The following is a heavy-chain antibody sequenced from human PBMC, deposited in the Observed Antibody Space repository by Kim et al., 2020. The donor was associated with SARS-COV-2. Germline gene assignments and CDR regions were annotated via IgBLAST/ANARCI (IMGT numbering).Heavy chain of an antibody. J-gene: IGHJ4*02. CDR1: GFTFSSYG. CDR2: IWYDGSNK. Sequence: GGSLRLSCAASGFTFSSYGMHWVRQAPGKGLEWVAVIWYDGSNKYYADSVKGRFTISRDNSKNTLYLQMNSLRAEDTAVYYCARDRGSGYYRTPFDYWGQGTLVTVSS. CDR3: ARDRGSGYYRTPFDY. D-gene: IGHD3-22*01. V-gene: IGHV3-33*01.